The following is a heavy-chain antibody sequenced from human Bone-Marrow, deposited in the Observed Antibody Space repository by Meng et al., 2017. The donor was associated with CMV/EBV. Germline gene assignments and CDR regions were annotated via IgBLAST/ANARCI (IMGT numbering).Heavy chain of an antibody. CDR2: IGAYNGNT. CDR3: AIVGIEYYGSGSHSDH. J-gene: IGHJ4*02. CDR1: GYTFASYG. Sequence: ASVKVSCKASGYTFASYGINWVRQAPGQGLEWMGWIGAYNGNTNYAQKLQGRVTMTTEISTSTAYMELRSLRSDDTAVYFCAIVGIEYYGSGSHSDHWGQGTRVTVSS. V-gene: IGHV1-18*01. D-gene: IGHD3-10*01.